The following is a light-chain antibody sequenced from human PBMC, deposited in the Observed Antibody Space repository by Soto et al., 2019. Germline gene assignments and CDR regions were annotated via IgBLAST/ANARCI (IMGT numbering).Light chain of an antibody. V-gene: IGKV1-39*01. CDR1: QTVAKS. Sequence: DTQMTQSPSSLPASVGDRVNITHRASQTVAKSLNSYQQQPGKAPDLLIYATSHLHSEVPSRFSGSGSGTDFTLTINSLQPEDFATYYCQQVYRMPPTFGQGTKVDIK. J-gene: IGKJ1*01. CDR3: QQVYRMPPT. CDR2: ATS.